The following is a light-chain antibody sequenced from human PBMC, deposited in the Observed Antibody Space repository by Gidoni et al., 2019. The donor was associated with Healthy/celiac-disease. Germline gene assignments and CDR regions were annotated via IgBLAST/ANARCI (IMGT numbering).Light chain of an antibody. Sequence: AIQLTQSPSSLSAFVGDRVTITCRASQGISSALAWYQQKPGKAPKLLIYDASSLESGVPSRFIGSGSGIDFTLTISSLQPEDFATYYCQQFNNYPHSITFGQGTRLEIK. CDR3: QQFNNYPHSIT. V-gene: IGKV1D-13*01. J-gene: IGKJ5*01. CDR2: DAS. CDR1: QGISSA.